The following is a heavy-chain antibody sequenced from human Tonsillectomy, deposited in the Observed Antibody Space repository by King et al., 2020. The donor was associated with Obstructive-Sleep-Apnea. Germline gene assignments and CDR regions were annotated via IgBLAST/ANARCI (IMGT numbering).Heavy chain of an antibody. J-gene: IGHJ4*02. Sequence: VQLVESGGGVVQPGRSLRLSCAASGFIFSSFGMHCVRQAPGKGLEWVAVIWSDGSDFYYADSVKGRFTISRDNSKDTLSLQMNNVRAEDTAVYYCAKGARYTSGHTTLYFDSWGQGTLVSVSS. CDR3: AKGARYTSGHTTLYFDS. D-gene: IGHD1-26*01. CDR1: GFIFSSFG. CDR2: IWSDGSDF. V-gene: IGHV3-33*06.